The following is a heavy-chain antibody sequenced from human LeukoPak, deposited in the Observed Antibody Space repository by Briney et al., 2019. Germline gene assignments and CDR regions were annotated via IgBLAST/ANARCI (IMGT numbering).Heavy chain of an antibody. CDR2: IYSGGDT. CDR3: ARDPPAVRTNTYA. J-gene: IGHJ5*02. D-gene: IGHD4/OR15-4a*01. V-gene: IGHV3-66*01. CDR1: GFTVSNNY. Sequence: PGGSLRLSCAASGFTVSNNYMNWVRQAPGKGLEWVSLIYSGGDTYYADSVKGRFTISRGSSKNTLYLQMNSLRAEDTAVYYCARDPPAVRTNTYAWGQGTLVTVSS.